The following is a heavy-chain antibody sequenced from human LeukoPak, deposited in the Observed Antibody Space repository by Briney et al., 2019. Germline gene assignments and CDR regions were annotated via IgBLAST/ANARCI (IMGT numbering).Heavy chain of an antibody. CDR1: GFPFSKYW. D-gene: IGHD3-9*01. CDR2: ISSSGSTI. J-gene: IGHJ4*02. Sequence: PGGSLLLSCAASGFPFSKYWMHWVRQAPGKGLEWVSYISSSGSTIYYADSVKGRFTISRDNAKNSLYLQMNSLRAEDTAVYYCARDGRGYFDWYPYDYWGQGTLVTVSS. CDR3: ARDGRGYFDWYPYDY. V-gene: IGHV3-11*01.